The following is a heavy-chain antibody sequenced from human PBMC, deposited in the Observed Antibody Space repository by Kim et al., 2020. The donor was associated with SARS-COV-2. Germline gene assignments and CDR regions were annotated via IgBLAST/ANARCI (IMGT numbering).Heavy chain of an antibody. CDR3: AREGDPHSSGSYYYYGMDV. Sequence: GGSLRLSCAASGFTFSSYEMNWVRQAPGKGLEWVSYISSSGSTIYYADSVKGRFTISRDNAKNSLYLQMNSLRAEDTAVYYCAREGDPHSSGSYYYYGMDVWGQGTTVTVSS. V-gene: IGHV3-48*03. CDR1: GFTFSSYE. D-gene: IGHD3-22*01. CDR2: ISSSGSTI. J-gene: IGHJ6*02.